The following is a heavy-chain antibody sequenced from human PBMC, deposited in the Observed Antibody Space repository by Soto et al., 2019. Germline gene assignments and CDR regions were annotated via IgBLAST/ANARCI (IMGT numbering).Heavy chain of an antibody. CDR2: ISSSSSTI. J-gene: IGHJ2*01. D-gene: IGHD4-17*01. CDR3: ARVPTVTTSRYFDL. Sequence: EVQLVESGGGLVQPGGSLRLSCAASGFTFSSYSMNWVRQAPGKGLEWVSYISSSSSTIYYADSVKGRFTISRDNGKNSLYLQMNSLRDEDTAVYYCARVPTVTTSRYFDLWGRGTLVTVSS. V-gene: IGHV3-48*02. CDR1: GFTFSSYS.